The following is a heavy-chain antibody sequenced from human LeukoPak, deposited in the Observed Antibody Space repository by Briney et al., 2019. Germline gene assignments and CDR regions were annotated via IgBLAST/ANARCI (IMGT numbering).Heavy chain of an antibody. CDR2: IWYDGSNK. J-gene: IGHJ4*02. Sequence: GGSLRLSCAASGFTFSSYGMHWVRQAPGKGLEWVAVIWYDGSNKYYADSVKGRFTISRDNSKNTLYLQMNSLRAEDTAVYYCAKDQGSYGLDYCGQGTLVTVSS. CDR3: AKDQGSYGLDY. CDR1: GFTFSSYG. D-gene: IGHD1-26*01. V-gene: IGHV3-33*06.